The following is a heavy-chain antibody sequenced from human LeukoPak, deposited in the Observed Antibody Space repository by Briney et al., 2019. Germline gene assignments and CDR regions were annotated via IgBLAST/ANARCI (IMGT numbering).Heavy chain of an antibody. J-gene: IGHJ4*02. Sequence: PGRSLRLSCAASGFTFSSYAIHWVRQAPGKGLEWVAVISNDGSNKYYADSVKGRFTISRDNSKNTLYLQMNSLKPEDTAVYYCARVAPVWGTFDNWGQGTLVTVSS. CDR3: ARVAPVWGTFDN. CDR2: ISNDGSNK. D-gene: IGHD3-16*01. CDR1: GFTFSSYA. V-gene: IGHV3-30-3*01.